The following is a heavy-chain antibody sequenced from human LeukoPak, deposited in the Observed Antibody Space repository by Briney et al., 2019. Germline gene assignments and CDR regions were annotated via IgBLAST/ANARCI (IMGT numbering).Heavy chain of an antibody. D-gene: IGHD3-22*01. CDR1: GYTFTNYD. Sequence: ASVKVSCKASGYTFTNYDINWVRQATGQGLEWMGWMNPNSGNTGYAQKFQDRVTMTRNTSISTAYMELSSLRSEDTAVYYCAKDGGNYYDTGGNYLMRSYMDVWGKGTTVTVSS. J-gene: IGHJ6*03. V-gene: IGHV1-8*01. CDR2: MNPNSGNT. CDR3: AKDGGNYYDTGGNYLMRSYMDV.